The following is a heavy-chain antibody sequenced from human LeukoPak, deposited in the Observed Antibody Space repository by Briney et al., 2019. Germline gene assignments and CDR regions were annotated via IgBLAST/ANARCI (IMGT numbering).Heavy chain of an antibody. D-gene: IGHD1/OR15-1a*01. J-gene: IGHJ4*02. CDR1: GFTFSSYW. V-gene: IGHV3-74*01. CDR3: ARRQTGTFDY. Sequence: PGGSLRLSCAASGFTFSSYWMHWVRQAPGKGLVWVARINSDGSSTNYADSVKGRFSISRDNAKNTLYLQMNSLRAEDTAVYYCARRQTGTFDYWGQGTLVTVSS. CDR2: INSDGSST.